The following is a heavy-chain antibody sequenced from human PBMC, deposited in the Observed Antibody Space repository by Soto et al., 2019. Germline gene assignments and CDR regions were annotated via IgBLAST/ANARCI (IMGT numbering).Heavy chain of an antibody. CDR2: FFYGGTS. V-gene: IGHV4-59*01. CDR1: GGSTSSYY. Sequence: PSETLSLTCTVSGGSTSSYYWGWIRQPPGKALEWIGYFFYGGTSNYNPSLRSRVTISGDTAENQLSLRLMSVTAADTAVYYCARISAYSSGWYTYYFDYWGHGILVTAPQ. CDR3: ARISAYSSGWYTYYFDY. J-gene: IGHJ4*01. D-gene: IGHD6-13*01.